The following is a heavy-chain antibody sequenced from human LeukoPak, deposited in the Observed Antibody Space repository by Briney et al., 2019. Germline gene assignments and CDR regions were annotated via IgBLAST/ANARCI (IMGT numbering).Heavy chain of an antibody. CDR2: ISWNSGSI. Sequence: GGSLRLSCAASGFTFDDYAMPWVRQAPGKGLKWVSGISWNSGSIGYADSVKGRFTISRDNAKNSLYLQMNSLRAEDTALYYCAKDKEGLDYWGQGTPVTVSS. CDR3: AKDKEGLDY. V-gene: IGHV3-9*01. CDR1: GFTFDDYA. J-gene: IGHJ4*02.